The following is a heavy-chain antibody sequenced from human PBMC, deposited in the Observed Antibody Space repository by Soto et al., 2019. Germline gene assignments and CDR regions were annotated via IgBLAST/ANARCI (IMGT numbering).Heavy chain of an antibody. CDR1: GYSFTSYW. V-gene: IGHV5-10-1*01. J-gene: IGHJ4*02. D-gene: IGHD4-17*01. Sequence: PGESLKISCKGSGYSFTSYWISWVRQMPGKGLEWMGRIDPSDSYTNYSPSFQGHVTISADKSISTAYLQWSGLKASDTAMYYCARQPSGDYGFDYWGQGTLVTVSS. CDR2: IDPSDSYT. CDR3: ARQPSGDYGFDY.